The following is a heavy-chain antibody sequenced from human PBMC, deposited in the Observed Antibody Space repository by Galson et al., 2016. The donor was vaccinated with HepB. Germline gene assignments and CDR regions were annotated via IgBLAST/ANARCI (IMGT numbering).Heavy chain of an antibody. J-gene: IGHJ3*02. CDR3: ATSLRLAGTDAFDI. CDR2: IYHTGST. Sequence: SETLSLTCAVSGGSITNDKWWHWVRQPPGKGLEWIGEIYHTGSTNRNPSLKSRLTMSVDKSKNQFSLSLDSATAADTAFYYCATSLRLAGTDAFDIWGQGIMVTVSS. V-gene: IGHV4-4*02. D-gene: IGHD6-19*01. CDR1: GGSITNDKW.